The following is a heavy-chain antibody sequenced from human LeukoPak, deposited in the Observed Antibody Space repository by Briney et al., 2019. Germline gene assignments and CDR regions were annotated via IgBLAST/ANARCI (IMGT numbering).Heavy chain of an antibody. J-gene: IGHJ4*02. CDR1: GYTFTSYG. V-gene: IGHV1-18*01. D-gene: IGHD6-19*01. Sequence: ASVKVSCKASGYTFTSYGINWVRRAPGQGLEWMGWISAYNGNTRYPQKLQGRVTMTTDTSTSTAYMELRSLRSDDTAVYYCARDHLTFIAVADNFADYWGQGTLVTVSS. CDR2: ISAYNGNT. CDR3: ARDHLTFIAVADNFADY.